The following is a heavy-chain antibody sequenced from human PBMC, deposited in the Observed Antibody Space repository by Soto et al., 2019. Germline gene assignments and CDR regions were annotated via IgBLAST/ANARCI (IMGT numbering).Heavy chain of an antibody. Sequence: SQTLSLTCAISGDSVSSNSAAWNWIRQSPSRGLEWLGRTYYRSKWYYEYPVSVKSRITINPDTSKNQFSLQLNSETPDDTAVYYCARDGVVRADYFDYWGLGTLVTVSS. CDR3: ARDGVVRADYFDY. CDR1: GDSVSSNSAA. J-gene: IGHJ4*02. V-gene: IGHV6-1*01. CDR2: TYYRSKWYY. D-gene: IGHD3-10*02.